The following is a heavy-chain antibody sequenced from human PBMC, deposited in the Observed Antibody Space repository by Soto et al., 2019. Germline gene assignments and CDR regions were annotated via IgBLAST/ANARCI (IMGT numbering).Heavy chain of an antibody. CDR2: MSSSSSYI. CDR1: GFAFRSYT. D-gene: IGHD3-3*01. V-gene: IGHV3-21*01. CDR3: ARDTYYDFSSGYTYYYYYYGMEV. Sequence: LRRSCATSGFAFRSYTIHWVRQAPGKGLERVSSMSSSSSYIYYADSVKGRFTISRDNAKNSLYLQMNSLRAEDTAVDYCARDTYYDFSSGYTYYYYYYGMEVWGQGTTVAVSS. J-gene: IGHJ6*02.